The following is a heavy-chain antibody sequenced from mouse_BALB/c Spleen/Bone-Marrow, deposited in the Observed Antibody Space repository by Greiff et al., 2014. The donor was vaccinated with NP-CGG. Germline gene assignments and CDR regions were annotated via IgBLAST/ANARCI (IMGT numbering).Heavy chain of an antibody. J-gene: IGHJ2*01. Sequence: EVMLVESGGGLVQPGGSLRLSCATSGFTFTDYYMSWVRQPPGKALEWLGFIRNKANGYTTEYSASLKGRFTISRDNSQSILYLQMNTLRAEDSATYYCARDRGLLRLDYWGQGTTLTVSS. CDR1: GFTFTDYY. CDR3: ARDRGLLRLDY. V-gene: IGHV7-3*02. D-gene: IGHD2-3*01. CDR2: IRNKANGYTT.